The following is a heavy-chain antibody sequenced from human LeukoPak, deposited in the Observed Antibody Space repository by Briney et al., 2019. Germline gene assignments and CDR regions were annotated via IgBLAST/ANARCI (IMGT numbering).Heavy chain of an antibody. Sequence: ASVKVSCKASGYTFTGYYMHWVRQAPGQGLEWMGRINPNSGGTNYAQKFQGRVTMTRDTSISTAYMELSRLRSDDTAVYYCARVRITIFGVVTALDYWGQGTLVTVSP. CDR1: GYTFTGYY. CDR2: INPNSGGT. CDR3: ARVRITIFGVVTALDY. V-gene: IGHV1-2*06. D-gene: IGHD3-3*01. J-gene: IGHJ4*02.